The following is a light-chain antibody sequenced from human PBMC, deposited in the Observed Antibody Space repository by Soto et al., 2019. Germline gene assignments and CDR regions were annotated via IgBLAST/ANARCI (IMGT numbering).Light chain of an antibody. V-gene: IGKV3-20*01. CDR3: QQYGSSPS. J-gene: IGKJ4*01. Sequence: EIVLTQSPGTLSLSPGERATLSCRASQSVSSSYLAWYQQKPGQAPRLLIYGASSRATGIPDRFSGSGSGTDFILTISRLEPEDFAVYYCQQYGSSPSFGGGTRWIS. CDR1: QSVSSSY. CDR2: GAS.